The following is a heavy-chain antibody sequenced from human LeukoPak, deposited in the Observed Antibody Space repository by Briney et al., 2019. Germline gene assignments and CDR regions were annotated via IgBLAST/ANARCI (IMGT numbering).Heavy chain of an antibody. CDR1: GFTFSSYW. Sequence: GGSLRLSCAASGFTFSSYWMNWARQAPGKGLEWVASINHNGNVNYYVDSVKGRFTISRDNAKNSLYLQMSNLRAEDTAVYYCARGRCYGMDVWGQGTTVTVSS. CDR2: INHNGNVN. J-gene: IGHJ6*02. CDR3: ARGRCYGMDV. V-gene: IGHV3-7*01.